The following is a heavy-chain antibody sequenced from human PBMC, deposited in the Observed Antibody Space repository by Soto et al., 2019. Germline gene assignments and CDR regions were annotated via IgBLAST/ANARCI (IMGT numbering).Heavy chain of an antibody. D-gene: IGHD1-26*01. V-gene: IGHV1-3*01. CDR2: TNADNGNT. CDR1: GYTFTTHT. J-gene: IGHJ4*02. CDR3: AIGGYGQQWLVGAPDY. Sequence: QVQLVQSGAEVKKPGASVKVFCKASGYTFTTHTMHWVRPAPGQRLEWMGWTNADNGNTKYSQKFQGRVTITWVTAALTPYMELRSLRSEDTAVYYSAIGGYGQQWLVGAPDYWGQGTLVTVSS.